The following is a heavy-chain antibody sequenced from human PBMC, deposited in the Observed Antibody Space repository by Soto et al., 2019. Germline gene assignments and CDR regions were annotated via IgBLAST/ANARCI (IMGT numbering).Heavy chain of an antibody. CDR1: GYTFTGYY. D-gene: IGHD5-18*01. CDR3: ARGMQLWSYYCYCGMDV. CDR2: INPNSGGT. J-gene: IGHJ6*02. V-gene: IGHV1-2*04. Sequence: RASVKVSCKASGYTFTGYYMHWVRQAPGQGLEWMGWINPNSGGTNYAQKFQGWVTMTRDTSISTAYMELSRLRSDDTAVYYCARGMQLWSYYCYCGMDVWGQGTTVTVSS.